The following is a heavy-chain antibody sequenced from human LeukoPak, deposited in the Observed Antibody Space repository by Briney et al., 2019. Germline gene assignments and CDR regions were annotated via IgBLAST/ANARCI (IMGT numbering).Heavy chain of an antibody. CDR2: IIPIFGTA. D-gene: IGHD6-19*01. J-gene: IGHJ3*02. CDR1: GGTFSSYA. V-gene: IGHV1-69*05. CDR3: ARTVAGTDAFDI. Sequence: SVKVSCKASGGTFSSYAISWVRQAPGQGLEWMGGIIPIFGTANYAQKFQGRVTITTDESTSTAYMELSSLRSEDTAVYYCARTVAGTDAFDIWDQGTMVTVSS.